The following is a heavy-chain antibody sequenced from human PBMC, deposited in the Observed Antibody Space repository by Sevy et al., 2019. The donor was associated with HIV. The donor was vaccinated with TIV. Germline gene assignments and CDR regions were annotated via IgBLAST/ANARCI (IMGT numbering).Heavy chain of an antibody. CDR3: ARDLPHLLPWELSRGSDS. CDR2: ISHDEIVR. Sequence: GGSLRLSCAASRFTLSNYAVHWVRQAPGKGLEWVALISHDEIVREYADSVKGRFTISRDNSKNTVYLQMNSLRADDTAVYYCARDLPHLLPWELSRGSDSWGQGTLVTVSS. D-gene: IGHD3-16*01. J-gene: IGHJ4*02. CDR1: RFTLSNYA. V-gene: IGHV3-30*04.